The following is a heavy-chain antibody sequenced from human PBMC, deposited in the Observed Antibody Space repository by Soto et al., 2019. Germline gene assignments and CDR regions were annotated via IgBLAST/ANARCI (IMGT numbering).Heavy chain of an antibody. CDR3: AKVFVFTIREGFDY. CDR1: GFTFSSYA. D-gene: IGHD3-3*01. Sequence: GGSLRFSCAASGFTFSSYAMSWVRQAPGKGLEWVSAITGSGDSTYYADSVKGRFTVSRDNSKNTLYLQMNSLRAEDTAVYYCAKVFVFTIREGFDYWGLGTLVTVSS. J-gene: IGHJ4*02. V-gene: IGHV3-23*01. CDR2: ITGSGDST.